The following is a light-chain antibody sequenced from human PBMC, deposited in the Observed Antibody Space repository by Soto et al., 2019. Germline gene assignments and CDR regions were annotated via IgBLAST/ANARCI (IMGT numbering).Light chain of an antibody. V-gene: IGLV2-14*01. Sequence: QSALTQPASVSGSPGQSITISCTGTSSDVGGYNYVSWYQQHPGKAPKLMIYEVSNRPAGVSNRFSCSKSGNTASLTISGLQAEDEADYYGSSYTSSSTYVVFGGGTKRTVL. CDR1: SSDVGGYNY. CDR2: EVS. CDR3: SSYTSSSTYVV. J-gene: IGLJ2*01.